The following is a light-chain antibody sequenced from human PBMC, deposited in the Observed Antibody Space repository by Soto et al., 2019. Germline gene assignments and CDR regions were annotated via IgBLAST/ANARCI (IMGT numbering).Light chain of an antibody. J-gene: IGLJ1*01. CDR2: DVS. V-gene: IGLV2-14*03. CDR3: ASYTSSTTPHYV. CDR1: SSDVGAYNY. Sequence: QSALTQPASVSGSPGQSITISCTGTSSDVGAYNYVSWHQQHPDKAPKLMIYDVSSRPSGVSSRFSGSKSGNTASLTISGLQAEDEADYYCASYTSSTTPHYVFGAGTKVTVL.